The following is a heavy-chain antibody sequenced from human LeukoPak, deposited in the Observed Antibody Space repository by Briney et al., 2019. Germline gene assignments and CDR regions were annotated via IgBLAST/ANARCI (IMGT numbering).Heavy chain of an antibody. CDR3: ATDLARIGARQSDY. CDR1: GFTFSSYA. V-gene: IGHV3-23*01. J-gene: IGHJ4*02. D-gene: IGHD6-6*01. CDR2: ISDSVDST. Sequence: GGSLRLSCAASGFTFSSYAMSWVRQAPGKGLEWVSGISDSVDSTHYADSVKGRFTISRDNSKNTLYLQMNSLRAEDTALYYCATDLARIGARQSDYWGQGTLVTVSS.